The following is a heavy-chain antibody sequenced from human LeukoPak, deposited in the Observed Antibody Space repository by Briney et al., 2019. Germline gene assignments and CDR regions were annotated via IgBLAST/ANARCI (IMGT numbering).Heavy chain of an antibody. CDR1: GYIFTSYD. V-gene: IGHV1-8*01. Sequence: GASVKVSCKASGYIFTSYDINWVRQATGQGLEWMGWMNPNSGSTGYSQRFQGRVTMTRITSTSTAYMELSSLKSDDTAVYYCARGSGRAFDPWGQGTLVTVSS. J-gene: IGHJ5*02. CDR2: MNPNSGST. D-gene: IGHD3-10*01. CDR3: ARGSGRAFDP.